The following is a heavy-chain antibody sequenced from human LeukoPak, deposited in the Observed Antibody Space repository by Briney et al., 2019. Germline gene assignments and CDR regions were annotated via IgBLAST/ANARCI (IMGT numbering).Heavy chain of an antibody. Sequence: ASVTVSCKASGYTFTGYYMHWVRQAPGQGREWMGRINPNSGGTNYAQKFQGRVTTTRDTSISTAYMELSRLRSDDTAVYYCARDPRPSGYDDAFDIWGQGTMVTVSS. CDR1: GYTFTGYY. D-gene: IGHD5-12*01. V-gene: IGHV1-2*06. CDR3: ARDPRPSGYDDAFDI. CDR2: INPNSGGT. J-gene: IGHJ3*02.